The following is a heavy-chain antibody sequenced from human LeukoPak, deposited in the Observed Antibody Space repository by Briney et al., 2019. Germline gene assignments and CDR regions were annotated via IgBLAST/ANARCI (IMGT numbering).Heavy chain of an antibody. Sequence: GGSLRLSCAASGFTFSSYAMSWVRQAPGKGLEWVSSISSSSSYIYYADSVKGRFTISRDNAKNSLYLQMNSLRAEDTAVYYCARDRYGDYKNFDYWGQGTLVTVSS. D-gene: IGHD4-17*01. CDR2: ISSSSSYI. CDR3: ARDRYGDYKNFDY. J-gene: IGHJ4*02. CDR1: GFTFSSYA. V-gene: IGHV3-21*01.